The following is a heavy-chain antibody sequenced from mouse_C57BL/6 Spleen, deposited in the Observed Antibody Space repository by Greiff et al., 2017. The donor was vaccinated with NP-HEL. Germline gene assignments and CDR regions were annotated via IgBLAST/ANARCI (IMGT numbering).Heavy chain of an antibody. Sequence: EVKLMESGGGLVKPGGSLKLSCAASGFTFSDYGLHWVRRAPEKGLEWVAYISSGSSTIYYADTVKGRFPISRDNAKNTLFLQLTSLRSEDTAMYYCARKGLRDYFDYWGQGPTLTVSS. J-gene: IGHJ2*01. CDR2: ISSGSSTI. V-gene: IGHV5-17*01. CDR1: GFTFSDYG. CDR3: ARKGLRDYFDY. D-gene: IGHD3-2*02.